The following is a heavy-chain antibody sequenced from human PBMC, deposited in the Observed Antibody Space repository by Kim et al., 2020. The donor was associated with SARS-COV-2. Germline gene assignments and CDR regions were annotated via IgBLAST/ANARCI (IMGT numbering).Heavy chain of an antibody. J-gene: IGHJ6*02. Sequence: SVKVSCKASGGTFSSYAISWVRQAPGQGLEWMGGIIPIFGTANYAQKFQGRVTITADESTSTAYMELSSLRSEDTAVYYCARSRPYDFWSGYYNPNYYYYGMDVWGQGTTVTVSS. D-gene: IGHD3-3*01. V-gene: IGHV1-69*13. CDR1: GGTFSSYA. CDR2: IIPIFGTA. CDR3: ARSRPYDFWSGYYNPNYYYYGMDV.